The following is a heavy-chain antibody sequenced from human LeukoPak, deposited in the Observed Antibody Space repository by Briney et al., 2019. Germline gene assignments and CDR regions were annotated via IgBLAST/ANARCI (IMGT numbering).Heavy chain of an antibody. Sequence: ASVKVSCKVSGYTLTELSMYWVRQAPGKGLEWMGGFDPEDGETIYAQKFQGRVTMTEDTSTDTAYMELSSLRSEDTAVYYCATTGGYGSGSYPYYFDYWGQGTLVTVSS. D-gene: IGHD3-10*01. CDR2: FDPEDGET. CDR1: GYTLTELS. CDR3: ATTGGYGSGSYPYYFDY. V-gene: IGHV1-24*01. J-gene: IGHJ4*02.